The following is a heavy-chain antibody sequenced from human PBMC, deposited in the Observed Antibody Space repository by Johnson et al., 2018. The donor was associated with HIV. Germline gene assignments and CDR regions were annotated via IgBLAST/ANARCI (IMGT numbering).Heavy chain of an antibody. Sequence: VQLVESGGGLIQPGGSLRLSCAASGFTVSSNYMSWVRQAPGKGLEWVSAISGSGGSTYYADSVKGRFTISRDNSKNTLYLQLNSLRAEDTAVYYCAKNARNYYDTWGQGTMVTVSS. V-gene: IGHV3-23*04. CDR3: AKNARNYYDT. J-gene: IGHJ3*02. CDR1: GFTVSSNY. D-gene: IGHD3-10*01. CDR2: ISGSGGST.